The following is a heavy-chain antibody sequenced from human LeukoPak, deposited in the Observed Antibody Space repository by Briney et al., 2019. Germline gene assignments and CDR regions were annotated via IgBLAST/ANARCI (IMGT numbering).Heavy chain of an antibody. CDR2: INHSGST. V-gene: IGHV4-34*01. J-gene: IGHJ4*02. D-gene: IGHD3-3*01. CDR1: GGSFSGYY. Sequence: SETLSLTCAVYGGSFSGYYWSWIRQPPGKGLEWIGEINHSGSTNYNPSLKSRVTISVDTSKNQFSLKLSSVTAADTAVYYRARGELRFRPFDYWGQGTLVTVSS. CDR3: ARGELRFRPFDY.